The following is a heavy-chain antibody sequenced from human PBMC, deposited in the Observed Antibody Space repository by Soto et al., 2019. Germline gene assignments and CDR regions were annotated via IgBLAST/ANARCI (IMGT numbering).Heavy chain of an antibody. Sequence: QLQLQESGPGLVKPSETLSLTCTVSGGSISSSSYYWGWIRQPPGKGLEWIGSIYYSGSTYYNPSLKSRVTISVDTSKNQFSLKLSSVTAADTAVYYCARPLGYNWNYVSWFDPWGQGTLVTVSS. CDR3: ARPLGYNWNYVSWFDP. D-gene: IGHD1-7*01. CDR2: IYYSGST. V-gene: IGHV4-39*01. J-gene: IGHJ5*02. CDR1: GGSISSSSYY.